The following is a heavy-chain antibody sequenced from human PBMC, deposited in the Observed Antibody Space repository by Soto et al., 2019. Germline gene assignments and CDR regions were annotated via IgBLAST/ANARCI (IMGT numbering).Heavy chain of an antibody. CDR2: IDPSDSYT. J-gene: IGHJ6*02. Sequence: PGESLKISCKGSGYSFTSYWISWVRQMPGKGLEWMGRIDPSDSYTNYSPSFQGHVTISADKSISTAYLQWSSLKASDTAMYYCARNDIVVVPAAPSGYYYGMDVWGQGTTVTVS. V-gene: IGHV5-10-1*01. CDR1: GYSFTSYW. CDR3: ARNDIVVVPAAPSGYYYGMDV. D-gene: IGHD2-2*01.